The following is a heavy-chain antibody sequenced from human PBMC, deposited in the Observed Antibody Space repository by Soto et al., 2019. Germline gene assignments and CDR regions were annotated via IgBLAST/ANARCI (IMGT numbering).Heavy chain of an antibody. D-gene: IGHD2-2*02. V-gene: IGHV3-33*01. CDR3: ARDVDCSSTSCYKGYYYYYGMDV. CDR2: IWYDGSNK. CDR1: GFTFSSYG. J-gene: IGHJ6*02. Sequence: GGSLRLSCAASGFTFSSYGMHWVRQAPGKGLEWAAVIWYDGSNKYYADSVKGRFTISRDNSKNTLYLQMNSLRAEDTAVYYCARDVDCSSTSCYKGYYYYYGMDVWGQGTTVTVSS.